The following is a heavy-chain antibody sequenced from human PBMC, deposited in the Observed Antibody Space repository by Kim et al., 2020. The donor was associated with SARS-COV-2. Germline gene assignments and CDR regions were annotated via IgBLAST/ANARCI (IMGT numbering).Heavy chain of an antibody. CDR2: IYSGGSST. J-gene: IGHJ5*02. D-gene: IGHD3-22*01. V-gene: IGHV3-23*03. CDR1: GFTFSSYA. CDR3: AKVIEGSWFDP. Sequence: GGSLRLSCAASGFTFSSYAMSWVRQAPGKGLEWVSVIYSGGSSTYYADSVKGRFTISRDNSKNTLYLQMNSLRAEDTAVYYCAKVIEGSWFDPWGQGTLVTVSS.